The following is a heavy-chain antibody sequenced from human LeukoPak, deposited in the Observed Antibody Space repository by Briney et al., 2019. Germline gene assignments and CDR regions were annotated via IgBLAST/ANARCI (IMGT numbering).Heavy chain of an antibody. CDR1: GGSISSYY. Sequence: SETLSLTCTVSGGSISSYYWSWIRQPPGKGLEWIGYIYYSGSTNYNPSLKSRVTISVDTSKNQFSLKLSSVTAADTAVYYCARDDAYCSGGSCYIWCFDLWGRGTLATASS. D-gene: IGHD2-15*01. CDR2: IYYSGST. CDR3: ARDDAYCSGGSCYIWCFDL. J-gene: IGHJ2*01. V-gene: IGHV4-59*01.